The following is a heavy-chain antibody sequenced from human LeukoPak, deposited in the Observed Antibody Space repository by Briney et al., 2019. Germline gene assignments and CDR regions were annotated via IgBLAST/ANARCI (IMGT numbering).Heavy chain of an antibody. D-gene: IGHD3-16*01. Sequence: GGSLRLSCAASGFTFSDYEMNWLRQPPGKGLEWVSYISGSGTTMYYADSVRRRFTISRDNAENSLYLQTNSLRAEDTAIYYCARGLRKGRYFDYWGQGTLVTVSS. CDR2: ISGSGTTM. CDR1: GFTFSDYE. J-gene: IGHJ4*02. CDR3: ARGLRKGRYFDY. V-gene: IGHV3-48*03.